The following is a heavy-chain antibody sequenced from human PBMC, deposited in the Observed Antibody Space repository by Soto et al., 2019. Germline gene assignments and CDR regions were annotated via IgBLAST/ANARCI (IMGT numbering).Heavy chain of an antibody. D-gene: IGHD3-9*01. CDR2: IFSNDEK. J-gene: IGHJ4*02. CDR1: GFSLSNARMG. V-gene: IGHV2-26*01. CDR3: ARIPYDILTGYNYYFDY. Sequence: QVTLKESGPVLVKPTETLTLTCTVSGFSLSNARMGVSWIRQPPGKALEWLAHIFSNDEKSYSTSLKSRLTISKDTSKSQVVLTMTNMDPVDTATYYCARIPYDILTGYNYYFDYWGQGTLVTVSS.